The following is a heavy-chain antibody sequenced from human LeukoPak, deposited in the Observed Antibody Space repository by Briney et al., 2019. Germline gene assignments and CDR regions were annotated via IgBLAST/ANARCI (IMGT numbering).Heavy chain of an antibody. CDR1: GGSISSGSYY. CDR2: IYTSGST. D-gene: IGHD3-22*01. CDR3: ARAPTYYYDSSGYYPFDY. Sequence: SQTLSLTCTVSGGSISSGSYYWSWLRQPAGKGLEWIGRIYTSGSTNYNPSLKSRVTISVDTSKNQFSLKLSSVTAADTAVYYCARAPTYYYDSSGYYPFDYWGQGTLVTVSS. J-gene: IGHJ4*02. V-gene: IGHV4-61*02.